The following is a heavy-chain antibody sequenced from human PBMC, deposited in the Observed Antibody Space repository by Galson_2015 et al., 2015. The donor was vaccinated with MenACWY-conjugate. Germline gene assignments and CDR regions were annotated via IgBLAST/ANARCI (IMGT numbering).Heavy chain of an antibody. CDR1: GFSFSNYG. CDR2: IWSDASNQ. CDR3: AGDRTNQHYMDV. J-gene: IGHJ6*03. D-gene: IGHD1-14*01. Sequence: SLRLSCAASGFSFSNYGMHWVRQAPGKGLEWVAVIWSDASNQHYADSVKGRFTISRDNSKNTLYVQMNSLRAEDTAVYYCAGDRTNQHYMDVWGKGTTVTVSS. V-gene: IGHV3-33*01.